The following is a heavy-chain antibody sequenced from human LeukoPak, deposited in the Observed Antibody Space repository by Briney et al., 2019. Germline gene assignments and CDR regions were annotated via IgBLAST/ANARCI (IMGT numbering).Heavy chain of an antibody. CDR1: GYTFTHYG. D-gene: IGHD6-19*01. J-gene: IGHJ4*02. V-gene: IGHV3-30*03. CDR3: ARAQGQWLVNYFDY. CDR2: ISYDGNNK. Sequence: GGSLRLSCVISGYTFTHYGFHWVRQAPGKALEWVAFISYDGNNKYEDSVKGRFTISRDNSKSTLHLQMNGLRAEDTAVYYCARAQGQWLVNYFDYWGQGTLVTVSS.